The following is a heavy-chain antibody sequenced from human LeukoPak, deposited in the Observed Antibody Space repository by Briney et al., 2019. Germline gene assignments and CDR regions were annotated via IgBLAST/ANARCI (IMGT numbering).Heavy chain of an antibody. CDR2: ISSSSSYI. CDR3: ARDPNTYYYGSGLIFDY. V-gene: IGHV3-21*01. D-gene: IGHD3-10*01. J-gene: IGHJ4*02. Sequence: GGSLRLSCAASGFTFSSYSMNWVRQAPGKGLEWVSSISSSSSYIYYADSVKGRFTISRDNAKNSLYLQMNTLRAEDTAVYYCARDPNTYYYGSGLIFDYWGQGTLVTVSP. CDR1: GFTFSSYS.